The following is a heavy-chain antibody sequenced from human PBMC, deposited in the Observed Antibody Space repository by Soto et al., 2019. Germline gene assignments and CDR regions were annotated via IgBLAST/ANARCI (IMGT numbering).Heavy chain of an antibody. V-gene: IGHV4-39*01. J-gene: IGHJ5*02. D-gene: IGHD3-22*01. CDR3: ARPLHDSSGYTSWFDP. Sequence: QLQLQESGPGLVKPSETLSLTCTVSGGSISSSSYYWGWIRQPPGKGLEWIGSIYYSGSTYYNPSLKSRVTISVDTSKNQFSLKLSSVTAADTAVYYCARPLHDSSGYTSWFDPWGQGTLVTVSS. CDR2: IYYSGST. CDR1: GGSISSSSYY.